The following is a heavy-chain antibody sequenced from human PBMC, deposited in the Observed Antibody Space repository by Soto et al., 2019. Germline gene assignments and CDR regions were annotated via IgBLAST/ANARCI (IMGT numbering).Heavy chain of an antibody. J-gene: IGHJ6*02. Sequence: VSVKVSCKASGYTFTSYGISWVRQAPGQGLEWMGWISAYNGNTNYAQKLQGRVTMTTDTSTSTAYMELRSLRSDDTAVYYCARDLGAAAGSYYYYGMDVWGQGTTVTVSS. D-gene: IGHD6-13*01. CDR3: ARDLGAAAGSYYYYGMDV. CDR1: GYTFTSYG. CDR2: ISAYNGNT. V-gene: IGHV1-18*01.